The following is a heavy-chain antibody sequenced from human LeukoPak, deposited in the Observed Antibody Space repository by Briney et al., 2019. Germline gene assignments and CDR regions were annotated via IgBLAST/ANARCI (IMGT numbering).Heavy chain of an antibody. CDR3: AGYKIVERSFDL. Sequence: SETLSLTCTVSGASITGYYWSWIRQPPGKGLEWIGNVHYSLSSNYTPSLESRVTISMDTSQRQFSLKLTSVTAADTAVYYCAGYKIVERSFDLWGQGMLVTVSS. CDR1: GASITGYY. J-gene: IGHJ5*02. CDR2: VHYSLSS. V-gene: IGHV4-59*01. D-gene: IGHD5-24*01.